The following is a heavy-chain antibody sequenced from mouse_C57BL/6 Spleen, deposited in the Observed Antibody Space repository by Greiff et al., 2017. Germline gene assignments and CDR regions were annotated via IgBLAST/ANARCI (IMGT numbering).Heavy chain of an antibody. J-gene: IGHJ3*01. CDR1: GFTFSDYY. CDR3: ARQDYDYPWFAY. Sequence: EVMLVESGGGLVQPGGSLKLSCAASGFTFSDYYMYWVRQTPEKRLEWVAYISNGGGSTYYPDTVKGRFTISRDNAKNTLYLQMSRLKSEDTAMYYCARQDYDYPWFAYWGQGTLVTVSA. V-gene: IGHV5-12*01. CDR2: ISNGGGST. D-gene: IGHD2-4*01.